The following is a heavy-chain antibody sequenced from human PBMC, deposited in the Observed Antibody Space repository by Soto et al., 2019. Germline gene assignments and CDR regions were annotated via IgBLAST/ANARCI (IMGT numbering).Heavy chain of an antibody. CDR3: ARVIGDSYSHGTGRYL. D-gene: IGHD5-18*01. Sequence: VHLQQWGGRLLKPSETLSLTCAVSGGSLTGYYWSCIRQTPGKGLQWIGEINHGGGTGYNPSLKSRLTRSVETSRNQFSLKLTSGTAAGTGVYSCARVIGDSYSHGTGRYLWGPGSMVSVSA. V-gene: IGHV4-34*01. J-gene: IGHJ4*02. CDR2: INHGGGT. CDR1: GGSLTGYY.